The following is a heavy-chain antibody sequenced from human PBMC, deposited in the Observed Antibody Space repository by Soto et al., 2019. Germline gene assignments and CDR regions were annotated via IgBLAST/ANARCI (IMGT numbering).Heavy chain of an antibody. CDR3: AKSVRYCIGTSCSPEAFDV. CDR2: ISYDGTNK. CDR1: GFTFSDYG. V-gene: IGHV3-30*18. Sequence: QVQLVESGGGVVQPARSLRLSCAASGFTFSDYGMHWVRQAPGKGLEWVAVISYDGTNKYYAESVQARFTISRDNSKNTLYLQLNSLRVDDTAVYYCAKSVRYCIGTSCSPEAFDVWGQGTVVTVSS. D-gene: IGHD2-2*01. J-gene: IGHJ3*01.